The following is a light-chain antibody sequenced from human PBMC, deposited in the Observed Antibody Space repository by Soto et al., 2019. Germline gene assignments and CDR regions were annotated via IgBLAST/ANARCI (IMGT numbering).Light chain of an antibody. CDR3: CTYAGSFTLYV. CDR2: DVS. V-gene: IGLV2-11*01. CDR1: SGDVGGYNY. Sequence: QSALTQPRSVSGSPGQSVTISCTGTSGDVGGYNYVSWYQQHPGKAPKLTIYDVSERPSGVPDRFSGSKSGNTASLTISGLQAENEADYSCCTYAGSFTLYVFGTGTKVTAL. J-gene: IGLJ1*01.